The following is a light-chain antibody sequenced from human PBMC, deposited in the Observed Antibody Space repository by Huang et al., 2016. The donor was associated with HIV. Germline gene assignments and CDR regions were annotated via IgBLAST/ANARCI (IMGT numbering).Light chain of an antibody. V-gene: IGKV1-39*01. CDR3: QQSYSALSS. CDR2: SAS. CDR1: QSISTY. J-gene: IGKJ5*01. Sequence: IQMTQSPTSLSASVGDRVSIVCRESQSISTYLNWYQQKPGKAPNRLISSASTLHSGVPSRFSGSGSGTEFTLTIRGLQLDDFATYYCQQSYSALSSFGPGTRL.